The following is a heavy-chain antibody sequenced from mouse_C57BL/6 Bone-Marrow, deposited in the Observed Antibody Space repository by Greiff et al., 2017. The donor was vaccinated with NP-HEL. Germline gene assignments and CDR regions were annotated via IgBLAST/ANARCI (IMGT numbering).Heavy chain of an antibody. V-gene: IGHV1-19*01. D-gene: IGHD1-1*01. CDR2: INPYNGGT. CDR3: ARAVVAMDY. CDR1: GYTFTDYY. J-gene: IGHJ4*01. Sequence: VQLQQSGPVLVKPGASVKMSCKASGYTFTDYYMNWVKQSHGKSLEWIGVINPYNGGTSYNQKFKGKATLTVDKSSSTAYMELNSLTSEDAAVYYGARAVVAMDYWGQGTSVTVSS.